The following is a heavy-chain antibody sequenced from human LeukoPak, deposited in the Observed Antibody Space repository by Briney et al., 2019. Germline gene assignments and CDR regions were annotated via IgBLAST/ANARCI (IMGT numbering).Heavy chain of an antibody. D-gene: IGHD5-24*01. Sequence: SETLSLTCTVSGGSISSSSSYWGWIRQPPGKGLEWIGSIYYSGSTYYNPSLKSRVTISVDTSKHQFSLKLSSVTAADTAVYYCARPRRDGYNLYFDYWGQGTLVTVSS. J-gene: IGHJ4*02. V-gene: IGHV4-39*01. CDR3: ARPRRDGYNLYFDY. CDR2: IYYSGST. CDR1: GGSISSSSSY.